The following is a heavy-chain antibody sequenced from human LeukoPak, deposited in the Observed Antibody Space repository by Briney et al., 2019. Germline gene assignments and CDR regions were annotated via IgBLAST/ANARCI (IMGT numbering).Heavy chain of an antibody. CDR1: GFTFSSYA. J-gene: IGHJ6*03. D-gene: IGHD3-10*01. CDR2: ISGSGGST. Sequence: GGSLRLSCAASGFTFSSYAMNWVRQAPGKGLQWVSGISGSGGSTYYADSVKGRFTISRDNSKNTLYLQMNSLRSDDTAVYYCARDRTGFLWFGELSHYYYYYMDVWGKGTTVTISS. CDR3: ARDRTGFLWFGELSHYYYYYMDV. V-gene: IGHV3-23*01.